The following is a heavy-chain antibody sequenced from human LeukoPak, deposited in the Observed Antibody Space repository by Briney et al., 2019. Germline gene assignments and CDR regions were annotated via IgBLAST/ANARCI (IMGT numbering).Heavy chain of an antibody. D-gene: IGHD7-27*01. V-gene: IGHV5-51*01. J-gene: IGHJ5*02. CDR3: ARFKPGPAPKESNWIDP. CDR1: GYSFTSYW. Sequence: GESLKISCKGSGYSFTSYWIGWVRQMPGKGLEWMGIIYPGDSDTRYSPSFQGQVTISADKSISTAYLQWSSLKASDTAMYYCARFKPGPAPKESNWIDPWGQGTLVTVSS. CDR2: IYPGDSDT.